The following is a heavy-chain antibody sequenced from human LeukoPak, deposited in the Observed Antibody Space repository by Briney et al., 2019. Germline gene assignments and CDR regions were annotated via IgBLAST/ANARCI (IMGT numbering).Heavy chain of an antibody. CDR2: LYSGGYT. V-gene: IGHV3-53*01. D-gene: IGHD6-13*01. Sequence: GGSLRLSCAASGFTVSSNFMSWVRQAPGKGLEWVSVLYSGGYTVYADSVKGRFTISRDNSENTLYLQMNSLRADDTAVYYCVRASSTTAAGLFDYWGQGTLLTVSP. CDR1: GFTVSSNF. J-gene: IGHJ4*02. CDR3: VRASSTTAAGLFDY.